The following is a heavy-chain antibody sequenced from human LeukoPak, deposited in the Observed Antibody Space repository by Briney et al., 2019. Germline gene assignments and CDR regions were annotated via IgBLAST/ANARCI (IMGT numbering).Heavy chain of an antibody. J-gene: IGHJ4*02. CDR1: GYTFTGYY. Sequence: ASVKVSCKASGYTFTGYYMHWVRQAPGQGLEWMGWINPNSGGTNYAQKFQGRVTMTRDTSISTAYMELSRLRSDDTAVYYCARGNDFWSGSFFDYWGQGTLVTVSS. D-gene: IGHD3-3*01. CDR3: ARGNDFWSGSFFDY. CDR2: INPNSGGT. V-gene: IGHV1-2*02.